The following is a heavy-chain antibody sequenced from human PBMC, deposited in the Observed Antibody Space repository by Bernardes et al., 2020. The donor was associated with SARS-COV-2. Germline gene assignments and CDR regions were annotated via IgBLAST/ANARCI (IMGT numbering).Heavy chain of an antibody. CDR2: VNHSGST. CDR3: ARARINLSRGVVPPYHYHAMDV. Sequence: SETLSLTCAVSGGSFSNSYWIWIRQPPGKGLEWIGEVNHSGSTNYSPSLKSRISTSVDTSKNQFSLRLRSVTAADTAVYYCARARINLSRGVVPPYHYHAMDVWGQGTTVTVSS. V-gene: IGHV4-34*01. D-gene: IGHD3-10*01. J-gene: IGHJ6*02. CDR1: GGSFSNSY.